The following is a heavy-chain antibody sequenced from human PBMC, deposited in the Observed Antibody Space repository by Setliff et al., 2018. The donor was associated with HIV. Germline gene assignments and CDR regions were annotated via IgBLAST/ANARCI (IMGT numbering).Heavy chain of an antibody. CDR1: GDSLNTYY. V-gene: IGHV4-4*07. CDR2: IYASGKT. Sequence: SETLSLTCNVSGDSLNTYYWSWIRQSGGKGLEWIGRIYASGKTTFTPSLKSRVRMSVDTSKNQFSLKLTSVTASDTAVYYCARGNNDLESFDYWGQGALVTVSS. D-gene: IGHD3-3*01. CDR3: ARGNNDLESFDY. J-gene: IGHJ4*02.